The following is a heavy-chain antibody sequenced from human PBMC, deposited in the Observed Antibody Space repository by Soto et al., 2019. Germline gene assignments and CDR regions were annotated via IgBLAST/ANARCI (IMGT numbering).Heavy chain of an antibody. Sequence: GGSLRLSCAASGFTFSSYGMHWVRQAPGKGLEWVSAISGSGGSTYYADSVKGRFTISRDNSKNTLYLQMNSLRAEDTAVYYCAAQVPRITMVRGVIWENGMDVWGQGTTVTVSS. J-gene: IGHJ6*02. CDR3: AAQVPRITMVRGVIWENGMDV. D-gene: IGHD3-10*01. V-gene: IGHV3-23*01. CDR1: GFTFSSYG. CDR2: ISGSGGST.